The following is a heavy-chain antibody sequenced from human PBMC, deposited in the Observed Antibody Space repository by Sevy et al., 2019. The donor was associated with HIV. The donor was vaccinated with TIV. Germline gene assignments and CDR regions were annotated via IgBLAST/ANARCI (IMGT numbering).Heavy chain of an antibody. D-gene: IGHD3-22*01. J-gene: IGHJ4*02. Sequence: GGSLRLSCAASGFTFSSYSMNWVRQAPGKGLEWVSSIGSSSSYIYYADSVKGRLTISRDNAKNSLYLQMNSLRAEDMAVYYCARVAPNYSDSSGYYTDYWGQGTLVTVSS. CDR1: GFTFSSYS. CDR2: IGSSSSYI. V-gene: IGHV3-21*01. CDR3: ARVAPNYSDSSGYYTDY.